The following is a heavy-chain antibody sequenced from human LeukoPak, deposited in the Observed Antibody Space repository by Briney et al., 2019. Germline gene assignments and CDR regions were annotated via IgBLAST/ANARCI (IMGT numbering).Heavy chain of an antibody. CDR3: ARDRYYVPDN. V-gene: IGHV3-74*01. Sequence: GGSLRLSCAASGFTFSTYWMHWVRQAPGTGLVWVSRINGDGSTTTYADSVKGRFTISRDNAKNTVYLQINNLRAEDTAVYYCARDRYYVPDNWGQGTLVTVSS. CDR1: GFTFSTYW. CDR2: INGDGSTT. D-gene: IGHD3-10*02. J-gene: IGHJ4*02.